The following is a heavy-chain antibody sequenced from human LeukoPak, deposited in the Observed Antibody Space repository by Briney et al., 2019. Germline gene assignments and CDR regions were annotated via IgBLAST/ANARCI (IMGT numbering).Heavy chain of an antibody. CDR2: IRQDGGEK. D-gene: IGHD6-13*01. CDR1: GFTFSDYW. Sequence: QSGGSLRLSCAVSGFTFSDYWVNWVRRAPGKGLEWVASIRQDGGEKSYVDSVKGRFTISRDNTKNSLYLQMNSLRAEDTAVYYCARDGTAPGLYFDLWGQGTLVTVSS. CDR3: ARDGTAPGLYFDL. J-gene: IGHJ4*01. V-gene: IGHV3-7*01.